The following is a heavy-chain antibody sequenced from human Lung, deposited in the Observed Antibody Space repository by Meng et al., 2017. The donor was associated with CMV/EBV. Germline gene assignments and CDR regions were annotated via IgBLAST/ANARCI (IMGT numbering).Heavy chain of an antibody. V-gene: IGHV1-2*02. CDR3: ARDLGDDCTNGVCYSGDAFDI. CDR2: INPNSGGT. Sequence: ASVKVSXKASGYTFTGYYMHWVRQAPGQGLEWMGWINPNSGGTNYAQKFQGRVTMTRDTSISTAYMELSRLRSDDTAVYYCARDLGDDCTNGVCYSGDAFDIWGQGXMVTVSS. D-gene: IGHD2-8*01. CDR1: GYTFTGYY. J-gene: IGHJ3*02.